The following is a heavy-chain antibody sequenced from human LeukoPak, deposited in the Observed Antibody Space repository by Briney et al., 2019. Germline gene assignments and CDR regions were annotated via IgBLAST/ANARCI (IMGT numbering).Heavy chain of an antibody. Sequence: SETLSLTCTVSGGFISSSSYYWGWIRQPPGQGLEWIGTIPYSGNAYYSPSLKSRVTISVDTSKNQFSLKVSSVTAADTAVYYCARYPYSGISGWQAFDYWGQGTLVTVSS. CDR1: GGFISSSSYY. CDR2: IPYSGNA. J-gene: IGHJ4*02. D-gene: IGHD6-19*01. CDR3: ARYPYSGISGWQAFDY. V-gene: IGHV4-39*01.